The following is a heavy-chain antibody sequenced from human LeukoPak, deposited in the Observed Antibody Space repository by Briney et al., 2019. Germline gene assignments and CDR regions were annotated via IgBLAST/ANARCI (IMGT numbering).Heavy chain of an antibody. J-gene: IGHJ6*03. D-gene: IGHD3-22*01. CDR2: IIPIFGTA. Sequence: SVKVSCKASGYTFTSYGISWVRQAPGQGLEWMGGIIPIFGTANYAQKFQGRVTITADKSTSTAYMELSSLRSEDTAVYYCARPYYYDSRGYYMDVWGKGTTVTVSS. CDR3: ARPYYYDSRGYYMDV. CDR1: GYTFTSYG. V-gene: IGHV1-69*06.